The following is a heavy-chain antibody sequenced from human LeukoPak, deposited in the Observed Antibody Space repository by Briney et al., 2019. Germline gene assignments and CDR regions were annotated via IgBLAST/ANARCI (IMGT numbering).Heavy chain of an antibody. CDR3: AKNGPLSLTYYFDY. CDR1: GFAFSSYA. D-gene: IGHD4/OR15-4a*01. CDR2: ISGSGGRT. J-gene: IGHJ4*02. V-gene: IGHV3-23*01. Sequence: GGSLRLSCAASGFAFSSYAMSWVRQAPGKGLEWVSAISGSGGRTYYADSVKGRFTISRDNSKNTLYLQMNSLRAEDTAVYYCAKNGPLSLTYYFDYWGQGTLVTVSS.